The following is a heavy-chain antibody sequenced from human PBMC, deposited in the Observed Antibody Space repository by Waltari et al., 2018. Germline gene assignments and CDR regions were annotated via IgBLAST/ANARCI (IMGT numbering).Heavy chain of an antibody. D-gene: IGHD5-12*01. CDR3: ARARIEIVAGGAFDI. J-gene: IGHJ3*02. CDR1: GYSISSGYY. V-gene: IGHV4-38-2*01. CDR2: IYHSGGT. Sequence: QVQLQESGPGLVKPSETLSLTCAVSGYSISSGYYWGWIRQPPGKGLEWIGSIYHSGGTYYNPSLKSRVTISVDTSKNQFSLKLSSVTAADTAVYYCARARIEIVAGGAFDIWGQGTMVTVSS.